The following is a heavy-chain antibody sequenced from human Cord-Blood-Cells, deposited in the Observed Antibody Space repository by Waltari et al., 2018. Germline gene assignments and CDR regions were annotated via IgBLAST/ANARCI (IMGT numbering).Heavy chain of an antibody. V-gene: IGHV3-73*02. CDR2: NRSKANRYAT. Sequence: EVQLVESGGGLVQHGGSLKLSCAASGFTFSGSAMHWVRQASGKGLEGVGRNRSKANRYATASAASVKGRFTISRDDSKHTAYLQMNSLKTEDTAVYYCTRHLAGDAFDIWGQGTMVTVSS. CDR3: TRHLAGDAFDI. D-gene: IGHD2-15*01. CDR1: GFTFSGSA. J-gene: IGHJ3*02.